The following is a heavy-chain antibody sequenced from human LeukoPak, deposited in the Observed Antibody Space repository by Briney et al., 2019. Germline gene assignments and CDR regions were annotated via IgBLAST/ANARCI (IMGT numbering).Heavy chain of an antibody. CDR2: IDPSDSYT. Sequence: GESLKISCKGSGYRFTSYWISWVRPMPGKGLGRMGRIDPSDSYTNYSPSFQGHVTISADKSISTAYLQWSSLKASDTAMYYCARRVVAGPGDYYGMDVWGKGTTVTVSS. J-gene: IGHJ6*04. CDR3: ARRVVAGPGDYYGMDV. D-gene: IGHD6-19*01. CDR1: GYRFTSYW. V-gene: IGHV5-10-1*01.